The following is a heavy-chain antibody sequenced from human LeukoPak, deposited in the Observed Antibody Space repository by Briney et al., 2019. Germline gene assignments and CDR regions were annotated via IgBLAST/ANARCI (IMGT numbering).Heavy chain of an antibody. CDR3: ARDPGLLSAHHDILTGPPSFDY. CDR2: ISAYNGNT. Sequence: ASVKVSCKASGYTFTSYGISWVRQAPGQGLEWMGWISAYNGNTNYAQKLQGRVTMTTDTSTSTAYMELRSLRSDDTAVYYCARDPGLLSAHHDILTGPPSFDYWGQGTLVTVSS. D-gene: IGHD3-9*01. J-gene: IGHJ4*02. V-gene: IGHV1-18*01. CDR1: GYTFTSYG.